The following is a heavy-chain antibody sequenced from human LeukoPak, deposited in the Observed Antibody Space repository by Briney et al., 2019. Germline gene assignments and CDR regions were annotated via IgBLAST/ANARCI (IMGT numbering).Heavy chain of an antibody. Sequence: ASVKVSCKASGYTFTSYYMHWVRQAPGQGLEWMGIINPSGGSTSYAQKFQARVTMTRDTSTSTVYMELSSLRSEDTAVYYCARATYYYDSSGREAIQYFQHWGQGTLVTVSS. V-gene: IGHV1-46*01. CDR3: ARATYYYDSSGREAIQYFQH. D-gene: IGHD3-22*01. J-gene: IGHJ1*01. CDR2: INPSGGST. CDR1: GYTFTSYY.